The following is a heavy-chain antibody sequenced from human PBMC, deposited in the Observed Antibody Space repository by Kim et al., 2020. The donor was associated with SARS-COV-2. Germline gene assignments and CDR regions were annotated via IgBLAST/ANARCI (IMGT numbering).Heavy chain of an antibody. D-gene: IGHD3-10*01. J-gene: IGHJ6*02. CDR1: GFTFSSYA. V-gene: IGHV3-30*04. CDR2: ISYDGSNK. CDR3: ARAWMRFGDYYYGMDV. Sequence: GGSLRLSCAASGFTFSSYAMHWVRQAPGKGLEWVAVISYDGSNKYYADSVKGRFTISRDNSKNTLYLQMNSLRAEDTAVYYCARAWMRFGDYYYGMDVWGQGTTVTVSS.